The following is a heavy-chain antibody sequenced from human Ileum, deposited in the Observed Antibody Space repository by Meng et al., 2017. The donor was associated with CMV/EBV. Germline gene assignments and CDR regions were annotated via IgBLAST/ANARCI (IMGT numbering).Heavy chain of an antibody. V-gene: IGHV4-4*07. J-gene: IGHJ4*02. CDR1: GGSISNYY. D-gene: IGHD3-10*01. CDR3: ARNYGSGNWNFFHY. CDR2: IYTSGTT. Sequence: VQQKESAPGLVKTSETLSLTCYVSGGSISNYYWSWIRQHAGKGLEWIAHIYTSGTTNHNPALKSRVTMSVDTSRNQFSLKLTSVTAADTAVYYCARNYGSGNWNFFHYWGQGTLVTVSS.